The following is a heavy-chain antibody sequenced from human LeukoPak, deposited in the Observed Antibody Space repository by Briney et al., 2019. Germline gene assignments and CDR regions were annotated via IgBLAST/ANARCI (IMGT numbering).Heavy chain of an antibody. Sequence: TSGTLSLTCTVSGGSISSGGYYWSWIRQHPGKGLEWIGYIYYSGSTYYNPSLKSRVTISVDTSKNQFSLKLSSVTAADTAVYYCARDPGGSYYYYMDVWGKGTTVTVSS. CDR2: IYYSGST. CDR3: ARDPGGSYYYYMDV. J-gene: IGHJ6*03. D-gene: IGHD1-26*01. V-gene: IGHV4-31*03. CDR1: GGSISSGGYY.